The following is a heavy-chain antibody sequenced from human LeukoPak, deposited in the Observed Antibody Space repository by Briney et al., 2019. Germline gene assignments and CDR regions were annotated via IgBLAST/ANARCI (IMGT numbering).Heavy chain of an antibody. Sequence: GGSLRLSCAASGFTFSSYAMSWVRQAPGKGLEWVSAISGSGGSTYYADSVKGRFTISRDNSKNTLYLQMNSLRAEDTAVYFCANTYYYDGSGYYYLGWFDPWGQGTLVTVSS. CDR3: ANTYYYDGSGYYYLGWFDP. V-gene: IGHV3-23*01. D-gene: IGHD3-22*01. J-gene: IGHJ5*02. CDR2: ISGSGGST. CDR1: GFTFSSYA.